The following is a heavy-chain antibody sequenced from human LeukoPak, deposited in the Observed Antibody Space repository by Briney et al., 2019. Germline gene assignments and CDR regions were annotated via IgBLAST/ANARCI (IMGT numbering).Heavy chain of an antibody. V-gene: IGHV3-30-3*01. Sequence: PGGSLRLSCAASGFSLSSYAMHWVRQAPGKGLEWVAVISYDGTNKYYADSVKGRFTISRDNAKNSLYLQMNSLRAEDTAVYYCARFSMVRGVSPDYWGQGTLVTVSS. CDR2: ISYDGTNK. CDR1: GFSLSSYA. CDR3: ARFSMVRGVSPDY. D-gene: IGHD3-10*01. J-gene: IGHJ4*02.